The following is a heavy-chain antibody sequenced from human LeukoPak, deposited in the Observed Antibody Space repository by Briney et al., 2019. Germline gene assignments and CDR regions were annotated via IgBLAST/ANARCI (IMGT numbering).Heavy chain of an antibody. J-gene: IGHJ5*02. D-gene: IGHD6-13*01. CDR2: IYYSVST. Sequence: SETLSLTCTVSGGSISSYYWSWIRQPPGKGLEWIGYIYYSVSTYYNPSPKSRFTISVDTSKNQFSLKLSSVTAADTAVYYCARENIAAAGTDWFDPWGQGTLVTVSS. CDR1: GGSISSYY. V-gene: IGHV4-30-4*08. CDR3: ARENIAAAGTDWFDP.